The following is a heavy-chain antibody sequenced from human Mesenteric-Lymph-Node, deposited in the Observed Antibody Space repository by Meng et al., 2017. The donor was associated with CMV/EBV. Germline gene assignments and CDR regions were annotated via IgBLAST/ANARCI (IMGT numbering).Heavy chain of an antibody. CDR1: GFTFSNYN. CDR3: ATIPSIATRPLDY. J-gene: IGHJ4*02. CDR2: ITSSSSYT. Sequence: GESLKISCAGSGFTFSNYNMHWVRQAPGKGLEWVSSITSSSSYTYYADSVKGRFTISRDNAKNSLYLQMNSLRDEDTAVYYCATIPSIATRPLDYWSQGTLVTVSS. D-gene: IGHD6-6*01. V-gene: IGHV3-21*01.